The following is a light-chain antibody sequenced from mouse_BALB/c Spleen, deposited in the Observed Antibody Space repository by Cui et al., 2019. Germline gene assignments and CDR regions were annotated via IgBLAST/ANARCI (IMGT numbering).Light chain of an antibody. CDR1: QDINSY. Sequence: DIKMNQSPSSMYASLGERVTITCKASQDINSYLSWFQQKPGKSPKTLIYRANRLVDGVPSRFSGSGSGQYYSLTISSLEYEDMGIYYCLQYDEFPYTFGGGTKLEIK. CDR3: LQYDEFPYT. CDR2: RAN. J-gene: IGKJ2*01. V-gene: IGKV14-111*01.